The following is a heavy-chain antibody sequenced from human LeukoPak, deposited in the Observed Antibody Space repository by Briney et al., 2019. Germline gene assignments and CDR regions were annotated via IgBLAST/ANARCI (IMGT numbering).Heavy chain of an antibody. V-gene: IGHV4-34*01. CDR1: GGSFSGYH. J-gene: IGHJ4*02. Sequence: SETLSFTCAVYGGSFSGYHWSWIRRPPGKGLEWIGEINHSGSTNYNPSLKSRVTISVDTSKNQFSLKLSSVTAADTAVYYCARYCNSTSCYAGGFDYWGQGTLVTVSS. D-gene: IGHD2-2*01. CDR3: ARYCNSTSCYAGGFDY. CDR2: INHSGST.